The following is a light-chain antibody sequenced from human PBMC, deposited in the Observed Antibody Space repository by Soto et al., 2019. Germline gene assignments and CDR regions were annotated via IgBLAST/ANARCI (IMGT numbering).Light chain of an antibody. CDR3: QQANSFPIS. V-gene: IGKV1-17*03. CDR1: QAISHY. J-gene: IGKJ5*01. CDR2: GAS. Sequence: DIQMTQSPSAMSASVGDRVTITCRASQAISHYLAWFHQRPGKVPKRLIYGASTLESGVPSRFSGSGSGTDFTLTISNLQPEDFATYYCQQANSFPISFGQGTRLEIK.